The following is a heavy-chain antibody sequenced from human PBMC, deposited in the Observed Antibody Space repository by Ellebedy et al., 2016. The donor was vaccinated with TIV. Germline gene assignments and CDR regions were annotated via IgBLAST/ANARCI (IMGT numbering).Heavy chain of an antibody. D-gene: IGHD1-26*01. J-gene: IGHJ3*02. Sequence: GESLKISXKGSRYSFTSYWIGWVRQMPGKGLEWMGIIYPGDSDTRYSPSFQGQVTISADKSISTAYLQWSSLKASDTAMYYCARHRLSAKWGHRDAFDIWGQGTMVTVSS. CDR3: ARHRLSAKWGHRDAFDI. CDR1: RYSFTSYW. CDR2: IYPGDSDT. V-gene: IGHV5-51*01.